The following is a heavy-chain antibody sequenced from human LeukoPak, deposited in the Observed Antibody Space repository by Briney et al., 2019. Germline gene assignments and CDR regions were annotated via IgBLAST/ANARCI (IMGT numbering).Heavy chain of an antibody. CDR3: ARSDGIVGEEAWFDP. D-gene: IGHD1-26*01. CDR2: IFTSEST. Sequence: SETLSLTCSVSGGSISTFYWNWLRQPPGKGLEWIGYIFTSESTNYNPSLKSRVTISVDTSKNQFSLKLSSVTAADTAVYYCARSDGIVGEEAWFDPWGQGTLVTVSS. J-gene: IGHJ5*02. CDR1: GGSISTFY. V-gene: IGHV4-4*09.